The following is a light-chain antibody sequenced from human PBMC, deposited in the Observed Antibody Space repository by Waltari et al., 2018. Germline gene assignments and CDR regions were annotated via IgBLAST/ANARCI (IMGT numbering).Light chain of an antibody. Sequence: EIALTQSPGTLSLSVGERATVSCRASESVSRALAWYQQKPGKAPRRLIYGASTRATGIPDRFSGSGSGTDFSLTISRLEPDDFAVYYCQHYLRLPVTFGQGTTVEI. J-gene: IGKJ1*01. CDR3: QHYLRLPVT. CDR2: GAS. V-gene: IGKV3-20*01. CDR1: ESVSRA.